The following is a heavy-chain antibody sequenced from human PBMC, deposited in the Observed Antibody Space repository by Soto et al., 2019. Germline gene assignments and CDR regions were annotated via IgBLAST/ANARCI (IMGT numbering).Heavy chain of an antibody. V-gene: IGHV1-2*02. D-gene: IGHD3-3*01. CDR1: GYTFTVYY. CDR3: ARDLAKGGWSAGFDY. J-gene: IGHJ4*02. CDR2: INPKSGGT. Sequence: QVQLVQSGAEVKKPGASVNVSCKASGYTFTVYYMHWVRQAPGQGLEWMVWINPKSGGTMYPQKFQGRVTMTWDTSNSTAYMAVTRLRSDDTAVYYCARDLAKGGWSAGFDYWGQGNLVTVSA.